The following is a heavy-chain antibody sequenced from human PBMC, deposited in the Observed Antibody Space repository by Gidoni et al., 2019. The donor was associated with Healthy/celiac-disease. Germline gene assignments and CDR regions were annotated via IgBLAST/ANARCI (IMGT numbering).Heavy chain of an antibody. CDR2: ITGSGGTT. V-gene: IGHV3-23*01. CDR1: GFTFSSSA. Sequence: EVQLLESGGVLIQPGGSLSLSCAASGFTFSSSAMSWVRQAPGKGLEWVSTITGSGGTTYNADSVEGRFTISRDNSKNTLYLQMNSLRVEDTAVYYCAKAPRGYCSGGGCHIDYWGQGTLVTVSS. J-gene: IGHJ4*02. D-gene: IGHD2-15*01. CDR3: AKAPRGYCSGGGCHIDY.